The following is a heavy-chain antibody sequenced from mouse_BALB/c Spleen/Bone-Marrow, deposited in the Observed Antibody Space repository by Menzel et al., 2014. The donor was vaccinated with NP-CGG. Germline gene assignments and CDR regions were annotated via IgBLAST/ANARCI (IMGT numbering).Heavy chain of an antibody. J-gene: IGHJ3*01. CDR1: GFDFSRYW. CDR3: AKNYYYGYVAY. V-gene: IGHV4-1*02. CDR2: INPESSTI. D-gene: IGHD1-2*01. Sequence: EVMLVESGAGLVQPGGSLKLSCAASGFDFSRYWMTWVRQAPGKGLEWIGEINPESSTISYTPSLKDKFIISRDNAKNTLYLQMSKVRSEDAALYYCAKNYYYGYVAYWGQGTLVTVSA.